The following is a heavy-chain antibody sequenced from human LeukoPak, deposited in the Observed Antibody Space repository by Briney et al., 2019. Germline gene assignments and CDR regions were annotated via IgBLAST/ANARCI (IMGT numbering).Heavy chain of an antibody. Sequence: SETLSLTCAVSGGSISSGGYSWSWILQPPGKGLEWIGYIYHSGSTYYNPSLKSRVTISVDRSKNQFSLKLSSVTAADTAVYYCARALSVTATYDYWGQGTLVTVSS. CDR3: ARALSVTATYDY. CDR2: IYHSGST. CDR1: GGSISSGGYS. J-gene: IGHJ4*02. V-gene: IGHV4-30-2*01. D-gene: IGHD2-21*02.